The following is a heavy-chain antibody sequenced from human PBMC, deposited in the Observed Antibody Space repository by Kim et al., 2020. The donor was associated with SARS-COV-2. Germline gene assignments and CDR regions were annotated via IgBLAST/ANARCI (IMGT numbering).Heavy chain of an antibody. CDR3: ARGYDFWSGYWVWFDP. CDR2: MNPNSGNT. Sequence: ASVKVSCKASGYTFTSYDINWVRQATGQGLEWMGWMNPNSGNTGYAQKFQGRVTMTRNTSISTAYMELSSLRSEDTAVYYCARGYDFWSGYWVWFDPWGQGTLVTVSS. CDR1: GYTFTSYD. V-gene: IGHV1-8*01. D-gene: IGHD3-3*01. J-gene: IGHJ5*02.